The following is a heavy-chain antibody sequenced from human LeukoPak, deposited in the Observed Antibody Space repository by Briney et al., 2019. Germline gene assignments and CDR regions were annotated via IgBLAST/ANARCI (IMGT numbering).Heavy chain of an antibody. V-gene: IGHV1-46*03. Sequence: KYGESLKISCKGSGYSFTSYWIGWVRQAPGQGLEWMGIINPSGGSTSYAQKFQGRVTMTRDTSTSTVYMELSSLRSEDTAVYYCAREEYYYDSSGPPTFDYWGQGTLVTVSS. CDR3: AREEYYYDSSGPPTFDY. D-gene: IGHD3-22*01. CDR1: GYSFTSYW. J-gene: IGHJ4*02. CDR2: INPSGGST.